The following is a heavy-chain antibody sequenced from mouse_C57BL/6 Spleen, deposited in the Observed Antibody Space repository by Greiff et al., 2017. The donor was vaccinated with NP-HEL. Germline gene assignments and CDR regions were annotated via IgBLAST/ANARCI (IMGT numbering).Heavy chain of an antibody. Sequence: QVQLQQSGAELVRPGTSVKVSCKASGYAFTNYLIEWVKQRPGQGLEWIGVINPGSGGTNYNEKFKGKATLTADKSSSTAYMQLSSLTSEDAAVYFCARLDYGSSYSFDYWGQGTTLTVSS. J-gene: IGHJ2*01. V-gene: IGHV1-54*01. CDR1: GYAFTNYL. CDR3: ARLDYGSSYSFDY. CDR2: INPGSGGT. D-gene: IGHD1-1*01.